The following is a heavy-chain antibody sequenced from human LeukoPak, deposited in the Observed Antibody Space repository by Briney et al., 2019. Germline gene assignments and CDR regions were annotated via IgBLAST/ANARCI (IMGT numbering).Heavy chain of an antibody. D-gene: IGHD6-6*01. J-gene: IGHJ6*02. CDR3: AREASNSSSYYYYGMDV. CDR2: IYYSGST. Sequence: SQTLSLTCTVSGGSISSGGYYWSWIRQHPGKGLEWIGYIYYSGSTYYNPSLKSRVTISVDTSKNQFSLKLSSVTAADTAVYYCAREASNSSSYYYYGMDVWGQGTTVTVSS. CDR1: GGSISSGGYY. V-gene: IGHV4-31*03.